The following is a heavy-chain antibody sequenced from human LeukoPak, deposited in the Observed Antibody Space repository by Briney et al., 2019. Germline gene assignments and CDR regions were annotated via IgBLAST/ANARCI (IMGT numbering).Heavy chain of an antibody. Sequence: SETLSLTCTVSGGSISSYYWSWIRQPPGKGLEWIGYIYYSGSTNYNPSLKGRVTISVDTSKNQFSLKLSSVTAADTAVYYCARGTYTIVPTRFDPWGQGTLVTVSS. D-gene: IGHD2-8*01. CDR3: ARGTYTIVPTRFDP. CDR1: GGSISSYY. V-gene: IGHV4-59*01. J-gene: IGHJ5*02. CDR2: IYYSGST.